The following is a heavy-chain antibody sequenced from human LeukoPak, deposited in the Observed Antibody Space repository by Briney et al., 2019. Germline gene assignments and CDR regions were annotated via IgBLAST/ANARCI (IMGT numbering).Heavy chain of an antibody. CDR3: ARGRSGWYLERDGLFDY. Sequence: RGASVKVSCKASGYTLSTYYMHWVRQAPGQGLEWMGIINPSDDNRIYAQRFQGRVTMTWDTSTSTVYMELSSLRSEDTAVYYCARGRSGWYLERDGLFDYWGQGTLVTVSS. V-gene: IGHV1-46*01. CDR1: GYTLSTYY. CDR2: INPSDDNR. J-gene: IGHJ4*02. D-gene: IGHD6-19*01.